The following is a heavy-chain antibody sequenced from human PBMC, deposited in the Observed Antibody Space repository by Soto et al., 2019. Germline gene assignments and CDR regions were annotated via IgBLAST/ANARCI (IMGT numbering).Heavy chain of an antibody. CDR2: IYYSGST. CDR3: ARSQSLRWLQLTGAFDI. J-gene: IGHJ3*02. Sequence: SSETLSLTCTVSGGSISSYYWSWIRQPPGKGLEWIGYIYYSGSTNYNPSLKSRVTISVDTSKNQFSLKLSSVTAADTAVYYCARSQSLRWLQLTGAFDIWGQGTMVTVSS. CDR1: GGSISSYY. V-gene: IGHV4-59*01. D-gene: IGHD5-12*01.